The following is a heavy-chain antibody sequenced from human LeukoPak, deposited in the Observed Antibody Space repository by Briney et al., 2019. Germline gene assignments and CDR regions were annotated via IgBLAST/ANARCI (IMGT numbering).Heavy chain of an antibody. CDR3: ARDLLGDQDPRNNWFDP. J-gene: IGHJ5*02. D-gene: IGHD2-21*02. CDR2: INPNSGGT. CDR1: GYTFTGYY. Sequence: ASVKVSCKASGYTFTGYYMHWVRQAPGQGLGWMGWINPNSGGTNYAQKFQGRVTMTRDTSISTAYMELSRLRSDDTAVYSCARDLLGDQDPRNNWFDPWGQGTLVTVSS. V-gene: IGHV1-2*02.